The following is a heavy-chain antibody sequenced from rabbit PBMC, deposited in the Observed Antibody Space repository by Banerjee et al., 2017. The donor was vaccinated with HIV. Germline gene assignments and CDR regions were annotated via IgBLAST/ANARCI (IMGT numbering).Heavy chain of an antibody. CDR2: MHIDSGST. D-gene: IGHD3-1*01. CDR3: ARGGNL. Sequence: QEQLEESGGDLVKPEGSLTLTCTASGFTFSSYWICWVRQAPGKGLEWIGCMHIDSGSTYYASWVNGRFSISKTSSTTVTLQMTSLTAADTATYFCARGGNLWGPGTLVTVS. CDR1: GFTFSSYW. V-gene: IGHV1S45*01. J-gene: IGHJ6*01.